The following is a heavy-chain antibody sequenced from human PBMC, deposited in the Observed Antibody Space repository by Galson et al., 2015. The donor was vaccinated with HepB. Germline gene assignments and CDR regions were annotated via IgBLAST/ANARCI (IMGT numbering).Heavy chain of an antibody. Sequence: SLRLSCAASGFTFSSYGMHWVRQAPGKGLEWVAVISYDGSNKYYADSVKGRFTISRDNSKNTLYLQMNSLRAEDTAVYYCAKDGGLRFLEWLPDGASDIWGQGTMVTVSS. V-gene: IGHV3-30*18. CDR3: AKDGGLRFLEWLPDGASDI. CDR1: GFTFSSYG. D-gene: IGHD3-3*01. CDR2: ISYDGSNK. J-gene: IGHJ3*02.